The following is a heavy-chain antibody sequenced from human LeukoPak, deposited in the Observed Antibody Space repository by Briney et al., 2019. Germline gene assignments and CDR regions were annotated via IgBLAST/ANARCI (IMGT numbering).Heavy chain of an antibody. D-gene: IGHD3-10*01. CDR2: ISAYNGNT. CDR1: GYTFTSYG. V-gene: IGHV1-18*01. J-gene: IGHJ6*03. Sequence: ASVKVSCKASGYTFTSYGISWVRQAPGQGLEWMGWISAYNGNTNYAQKLQGRVTMTTDTSTSTAYMGLRSLRSDDTAVYYCARDLAYYYGSGSYYIPYYYYYYMDVWGEGTTVTVSS. CDR3: ARDLAYYYGSGSYYIPYYYYYYMDV.